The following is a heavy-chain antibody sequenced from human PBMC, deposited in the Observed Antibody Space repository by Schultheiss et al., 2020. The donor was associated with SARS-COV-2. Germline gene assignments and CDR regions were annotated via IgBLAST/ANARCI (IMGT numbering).Heavy chain of an antibody. CDR3: ARQGWGYYDSSGYYSSAFDI. J-gene: IGHJ3*02. CDR2: IYYSGST. Sequence: SETLSLTCAVSGYSISSGYYWGWIRQPPGKGLEWIGYIYYSGSTNYNPSLKSRVTISVDTSKNQFSLKLSSVTAADTAVYYCARQGWGYYDSSGYYSSAFDIWGQGTMVTVSS. V-gene: IGHV4-38-2*01. D-gene: IGHD3-22*01. CDR1: GYSISSGYY.